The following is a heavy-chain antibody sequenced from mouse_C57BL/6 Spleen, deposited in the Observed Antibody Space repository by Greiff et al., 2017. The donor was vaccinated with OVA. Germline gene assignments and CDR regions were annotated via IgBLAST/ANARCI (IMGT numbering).Heavy chain of an antibody. V-gene: IGHV1-69*01. Sequence: QVQLQQPGAELVMPGASVKLSCKASGYTFTSYWMHWVKQRPGQGLEWIGEIDPSDSYTNYNQKFKGKSTLTVDKSSSTAYMQLSSLTSEDSAVYYCARFRGLLYWYFDVWGTGTTVTVSS. CDR2: IDPSDSYT. J-gene: IGHJ1*03. CDR3: ARFRGLLYWYFDV. D-gene: IGHD2-3*01. CDR1: GYTFTSYW.